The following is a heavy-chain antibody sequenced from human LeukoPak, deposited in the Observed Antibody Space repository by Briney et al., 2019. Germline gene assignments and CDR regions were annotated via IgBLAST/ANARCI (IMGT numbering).Heavy chain of an antibody. CDR3: ARGIAVEGSTITIFQPYYYYYYMDV. CDR1: GGSISSSSYY. V-gene: IGHV4-39*07. CDR2: IYYSGST. Sequence: KPSETLSLTCTVSGGSISSSSYYWGWIRQPPGKGLEWIGSIYYSGSTYYNPSLKSRVTISVDTSKNQFSLKLSSVTAADTAVYYCARGIAVEGSTITIFQPYYYYYYMDVWGKGTTVTVSS. D-gene: IGHD3-3*01. J-gene: IGHJ6*03.